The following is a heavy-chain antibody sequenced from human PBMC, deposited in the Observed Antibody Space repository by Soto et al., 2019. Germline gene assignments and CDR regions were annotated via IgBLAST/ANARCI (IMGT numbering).Heavy chain of an antibody. CDR1: GGSISSGGYS. CDR3: ARDPKGNNWFDP. V-gene: IGHV4-61*08. J-gene: IGHJ5*02. CDR2: IYYSGST. Sequence: SETLSLTCAVSGGSISSGGYSWSWIRQPPGKGLEWIGYIYYSGSTNYSPSLKSRVTISVDTSKNQFSLKLSSVTAADTAVYYCARDPKGNNWFDPWGQGTLVTVSS.